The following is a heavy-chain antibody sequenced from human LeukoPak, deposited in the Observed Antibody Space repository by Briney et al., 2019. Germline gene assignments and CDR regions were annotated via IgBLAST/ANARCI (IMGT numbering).Heavy chain of an antibody. CDR1: GLTFSNYA. V-gene: IGHV3-23*01. CDR2: ITGSGRGT. Sequence: GGSLRLSCTASGLTFSNYATTWVRQAPGKGLEWVSSITGSGRGTYYADSVKGRFSVSKDNSQNTVFLHMNSLRADDTALYYCSKDPNGDYVGAFDMWGPGTMVTVSS. D-gene: IGHD4-17*01. CDR3: SKDPNGDYVGAFDM. J-gene: IGHJ3*02.